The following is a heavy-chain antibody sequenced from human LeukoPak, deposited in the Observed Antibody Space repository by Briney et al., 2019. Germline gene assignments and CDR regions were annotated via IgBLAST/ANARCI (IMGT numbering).Heavy chain of an antibody. CDR3: ARDTLLWFGEQPDY. Sequence: PSVSVSCTASGYTFTSYGISWVRQAPGQGLEWMGWISAYNGNTNYAQKLQGRVTMTTDTSTSTAYMELRSLRSDDTAVYYCARDTLLWFGEQPDYWGQGTLVTVSS. D-gene: IGHD3-10*01. CDR2: ISAYNGNT. V-gene: IGHV1-18*04. CDR1: GYTFTSYG. J-gene: IGHJ4*02.